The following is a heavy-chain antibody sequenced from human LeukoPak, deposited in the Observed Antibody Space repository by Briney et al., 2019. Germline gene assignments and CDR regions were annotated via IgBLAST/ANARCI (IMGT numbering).Heavy chain of an antibody. D-gene: IGHD5-18*01. Sequence: GGSLRLSCAASGFTFSSYAMSWVRQAPGKGLEWVSAISGSGGSTYYADSVKGRFTISRDNAKNSLYLQMNSLRAEDTALYYCAKDRGYSYDYFDYWGQGTLVTVSS. J-gene: IGHJ4*02. CDR2: ISGSGGST. V-gene: IGHV3-23*01. CDR3: AKDRGYSYDYFDY. CDR1: GFTFSSYA.